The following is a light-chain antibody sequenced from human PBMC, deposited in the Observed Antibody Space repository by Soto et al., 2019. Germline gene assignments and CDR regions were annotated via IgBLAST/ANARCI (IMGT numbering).Light chain of an antibody. V-gene: IGKV3-15*01. CDR1: QSVSSN. CDR3: QQYNNWPPWT. CDR2: GAS. Sequence: EIVMTQSAATLSVSPLERATLSCIASQSVSSNLAWYQQKPGQAPRLLIYGASTRATGIPARFSGSGSGTEFTLTISSLQSEDFAVYYCQQYNNWPPWTFGQGTKVDIK. J-gene: IGKJ1*01.